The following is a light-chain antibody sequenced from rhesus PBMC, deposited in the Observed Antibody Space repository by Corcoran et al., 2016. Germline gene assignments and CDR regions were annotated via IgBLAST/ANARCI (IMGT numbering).Light chain of an antibody. CDR2: DAS. CDR1: QGISTC. Sequence: DIQLTQSPSSLSASVGDRITITCRASQGISTCLDWFQQRQGKAPKLLIYDASTLQSGVPSRVSGGGSGTEFTLTISSLQPEEFAAYYCQQRNTYPLTFGGGTKVEIK. J-gene: IGKJ4*01. CDR3: QQRNTYPLT. V-gene: IGKV1-38*01.